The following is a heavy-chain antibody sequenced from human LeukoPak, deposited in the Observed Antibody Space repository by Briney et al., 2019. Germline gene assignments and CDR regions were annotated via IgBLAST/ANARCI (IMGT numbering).Heavy chain of an antibody. V-gene: IGHV3-23*01. D-gene: IGHD6-19*01. CDR3: AKGYSSGWTPFDY. J-gene: IGHJ4*02. CDR2: IGDSGEIE. CDR1: GLIFRGHA. Sequence: GGSLRLSCEASGLIFRGHAMSWVRQAPGKGLEWVSGIGDSGEIERYADSAKGRFTISRDNFRNTVYLEMRSLRPEDTAVYYCAKGYSSGWTPFDYWGQGTQVTVSS.